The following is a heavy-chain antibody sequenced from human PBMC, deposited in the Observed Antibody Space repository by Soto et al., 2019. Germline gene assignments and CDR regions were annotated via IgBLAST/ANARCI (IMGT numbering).Heavy chain of an antibody. D-gene: IGHD2-21*01. J-gene: IGHJ4*02. Sequence: QVQLVESGGGVVQPGRSLRLSCAASGLTFSSYGMHWVRQAPGKGLEWVAAISYDGSNKFYADSVRGRFTISRDNSKNTVYMQMNSLRTEDTAVYYCAKNSGRRGLEKHIVVVITGTLNYWGQGTLVSVSS. V-gene: IGHV3-30*18. CDR1: GLTFSSYG. CDR3: AKNSGRRGLEKHIVVVITGTLNY. CDR2: ISYDGSNK.